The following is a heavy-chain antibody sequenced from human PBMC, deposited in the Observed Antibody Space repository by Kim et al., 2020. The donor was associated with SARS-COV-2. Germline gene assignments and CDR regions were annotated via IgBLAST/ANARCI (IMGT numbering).Heavy chain of an antibody. CDR2: ISGGSTYS. D-gene: IGHD3-16*02. CDR3: ARTLSNSYGYYFDY. Sequence: GGSLRLSCAASKFTFGDYYMSWIRQAPGKGLEWISYISGGSTYSNFADSVKGRFTISRDNTKNSLYLQMNNLRGEDTAVYFCARTLSNSYGYYFDYWGQG. CDR1: KFTFGDYY. J-gene: IGHJ4*02. V-gene: IGHV3-11*03.